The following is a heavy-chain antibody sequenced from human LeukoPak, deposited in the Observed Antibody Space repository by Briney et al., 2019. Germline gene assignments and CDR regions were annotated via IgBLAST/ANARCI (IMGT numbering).Heavy chain of an antibody. CDR3: ARLLWFGEPDAFDI. V-gene: IGHV4-39*07. D-gene: IGHD3-10*01. J-gene: IGHJ3*02. CDR2: IYYSGST. CDR1: GGSISSSSYY. Sequence: SETLSLTCTVSGGSISSSSYYWGWIRQPPGKGLEWIGSIYYSGSTYYNPSLKSRVTISVDTSKNQFSLKLSSVTAADTAVYYCARLLWFGEPDAFDIWGQGTMVTVSS.